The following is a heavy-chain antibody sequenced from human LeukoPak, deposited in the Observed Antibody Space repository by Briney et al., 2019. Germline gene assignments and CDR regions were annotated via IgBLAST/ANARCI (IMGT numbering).Heavy chain of an antibody. Sequence: GSLRLSCAASGFTFSSYAMSWIRQPPGKGLEWIGSIYYGGSTYYNPSLKSRVTISVDTSKNQFSLKLSSVTAADTAVYYCARLEGDSSSFYAFDYWGQGTLVTVSS. V-gene: IGHV4-39*01. D-gene: IGHD6-13*01. J-gene: IGHJ4*02. CDR3: ARLEGDSSSFYAFDY. CDR1: GFTFSSYA. CDR2: IYYGGST.